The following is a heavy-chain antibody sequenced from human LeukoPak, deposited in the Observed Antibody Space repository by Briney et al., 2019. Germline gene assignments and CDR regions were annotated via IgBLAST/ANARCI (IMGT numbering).Heavy chain of an antibody. Sequence: PGRSLRLSCAASGFTFSSYAMHWVRQAPGKGLEWVSVISYDGSNKYYADSVKGRFTISRDNSKNTLYLQMNSLRAEDTAVYYCARDTAAMYTYYYYGMDVWGQGTTVTVSS. D-gene: IGHD2-2*01. CDR3: ARDTAAMYTYYYYGMDV. J-gene: IGHJ6*02. CDR2: ISYDGSNK. V-gene: IGHV3-30*04. CDR1: GFTFSSYA.